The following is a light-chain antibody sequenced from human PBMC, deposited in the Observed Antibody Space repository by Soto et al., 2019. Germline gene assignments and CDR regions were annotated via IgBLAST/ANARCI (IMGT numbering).Light chain of an antibody. Sequence: DIQMTQSPSTLSGSVGDRVTSTCRASQTISSWLAWYQQKPGKAPELLIYAASTLQSGVPSRFSGSGSGTDFTLTISCLQSEDFATYYCQQYYSFPLTFGGGTKVDI. CDR2: AAS. V-gene: IGKV1-5*01. CDR3: QQYYSFPLT. CDR1: QTISSW. J-gene: IGKJ4*01.